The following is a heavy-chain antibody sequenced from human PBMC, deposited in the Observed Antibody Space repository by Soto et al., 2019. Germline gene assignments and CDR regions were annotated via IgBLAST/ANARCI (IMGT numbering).Heavy chain of an antibody. V-gene: IGHV1-69*02. Sequence: QVQLVQSGAEVKKPGSSVKVSCKASGGTFSSYTISWVRQAPGQGLEWMGRIIPILGIANYAQKFQGRVTXXAXKXXSTAYMELSSLRSEDTAVYYCARSGRWLHYDAFDIWGQGTMVTVSS. D-gene: IGHD5-12*01. J-gene: IGHJ3*02. CDR3: ARSGRWLHYDAFDI. CDR2: IIPILGIA. CDR1: GGTFSSYT.